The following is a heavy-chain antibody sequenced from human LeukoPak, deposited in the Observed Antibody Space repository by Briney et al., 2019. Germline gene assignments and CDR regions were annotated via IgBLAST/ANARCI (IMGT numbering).Heavy chain of an antibody. V-gene: IGHV3-23*01. Sequence: PGGSLRLSCAASGFTFSSYGMSWVRQAPGKGLERVSAISGSGGSTYYADSVKGRFTISRDNGKNSLYLQMNSLRAEDTAVYYCAREKGIMVREMALDIWGQGTMVTVSS. J-gene: IGHJ3*02. CDR2: ISGSGGST. CDR3: AREKGIMVREMALDI. CDR1: GFTFSSYG. D-gene: IGHD3-10*01.